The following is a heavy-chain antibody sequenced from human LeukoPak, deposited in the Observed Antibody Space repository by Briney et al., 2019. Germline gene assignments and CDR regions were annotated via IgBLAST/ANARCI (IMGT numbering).Heavy chain of an antibody. Sequence: PGGSLRLSCAASGFTFSSYSMNWVRQAPPKGLEWVSSISSSSSYIYYAASVKGRFTISRDNAKNSLYLQMNSLRAEDTAVYYCARIAAAGTSSGLYDYWGQGTLVTVSS. D-gene: IGHD6-13*01. CDR3: ARIAAAGTSSGLYDY. CDR1: GFTFSSYS. J-gene: IGHJ4*02. CDR2: ISSSSSYI. V-gene: IGHV3-21*01.